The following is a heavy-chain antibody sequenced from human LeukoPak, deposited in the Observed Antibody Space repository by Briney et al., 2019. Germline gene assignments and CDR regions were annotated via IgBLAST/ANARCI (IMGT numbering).Heavy chain of an antibody. CDR2: MNPNSGNT. CDR1: GYTFTSYD. J-gene: IGHJ6*03. CDR3: ARWRMYVTPPYYYYYYMDV. Sequence: ASVKVSCKASGYTFTSYDINWVRQATGQGLEWMGWMNPNSGNTGYAQKFQGRVTMTRNTSISTAYMELSSLRSEDTAVYYCARWRMYVTPPYYYYYYMDVWGKGTTVTVSS. V-gene: IGHV1-8*01. D-gene: IGHD2-8*01.